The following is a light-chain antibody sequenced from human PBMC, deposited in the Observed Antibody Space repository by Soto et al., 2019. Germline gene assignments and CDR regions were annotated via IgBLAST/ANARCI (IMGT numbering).Light chain of an antibody. CDR3: QQSYSVPYT. CDR2: AAS. Sequence: DIQMTQSPSSLSASVEDRVIITCRASQSISNHLNWYQQKPGKAPKLLIFAASSLQSGVPSRFSGSRSGPDFTLTISSLQPEDFATYYCQQSYSVPYTFGQGTKVDI. CDR1: QSISNH. V-gene: IGKV1-39*01. J-gene: IGKJ2*01.